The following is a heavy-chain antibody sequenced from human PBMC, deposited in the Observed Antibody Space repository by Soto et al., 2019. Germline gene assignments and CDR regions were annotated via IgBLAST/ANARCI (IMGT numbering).Heavy chain of an antibody. J-gene: IGHJ4*02. D-gene: IGHD3-22*01. V-gene: IGHV1-18*01. CDR1: GYTFTSYG. CDR3: ARGVGYYYDSSGPLDY. CDR2: ISAYNGNT. Sequence: GASVKVSCKASGYTFTSYGISRVRQAPGQGLEWMGWISAYNGNTNYAQKLQGRVTMTTDTSTSTAYMELRSLRSDDTAVYYCARGVGYYYDSSGPLDYWGQGTLVTVSS.